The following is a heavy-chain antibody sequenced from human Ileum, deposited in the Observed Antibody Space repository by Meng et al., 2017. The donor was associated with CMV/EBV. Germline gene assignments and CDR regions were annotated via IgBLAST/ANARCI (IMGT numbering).Heavy chain of an antibody. CDR2: ISGSGSYI. Sequence: GESLKISCAASAFSFSTYSMNWVRQAPGRGLEWVSSISGSGSYINYADSVKGQFTISRDNAKNSLYLQMNSLGAEDTAVYYCARDLTVGTYYGMDVWGQGTTVTVSS. D-gene: IGHD1-14*01. CDR1: AFSFSTYS. V-gene: IGHV3-21*01. J-gene: IGHJ6*02. CDR3: ARDLTVGTYYGMDV.